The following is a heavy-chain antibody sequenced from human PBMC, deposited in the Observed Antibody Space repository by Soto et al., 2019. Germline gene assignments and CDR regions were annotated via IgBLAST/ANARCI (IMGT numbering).Heavy chain of an antibody. V-gene: IGHV4-30-4*01. D-gene: IGHD5-12*01. CDR3: ARARGYTKD. J-gene: IGHJ4*02. CDR1: GDSVSNDVYY. Sequence: SETLSLTCIVSGDSVSNDVYYWSWIRQPPGKGLEWIGYMYYSGTTSYNPSLESRVTISLDMSKNQFSLSLSSVTAADTAVYYCARARGYTKDWGQGTLVTVSS. CDR2: MYYSGTT.